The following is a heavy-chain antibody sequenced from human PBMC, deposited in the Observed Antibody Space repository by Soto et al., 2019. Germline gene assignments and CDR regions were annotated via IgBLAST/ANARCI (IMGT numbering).Heavy chain of an antibody. CDR2: IKQDGSEK. CDR1: GFTFSNDW. D-gene: IGHD3-9*01. Sequence: GGSLRLSCVASGFTFSNDWMSWVRQAPGKGLEWVATIKQDGSEKYYVDSVKGRFAVSRDNTKNSLYLQMNSLRAEDTAVYYCARGDYFDRRFDFWGQGALVTVSS. CDR3: ARGDYFDRRFDF. J-gene: IGHJ4*02. V-gene: IGHV3-7*03.